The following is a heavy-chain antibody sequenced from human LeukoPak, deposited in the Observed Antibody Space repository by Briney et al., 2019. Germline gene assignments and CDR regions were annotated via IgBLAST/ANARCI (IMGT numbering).Heavy chain of an antibody. CDR2: INSDGSST. V-gene: IGHV3-74*01. J-gene: IGHJ4*02. D-gene: IGHD6-19*01. Sequence: PGGSLRLSCAASGFTFSSYWMHWVRQAPGKGLVWVSRINSDGSSTSYADSVKGRFTISRDNAKNTLYLQMNSLRAEDTAVYYCAKDIRSSGWGHFDYWGQGTLVTVSS. CDR1: GFTFSSYW. CDR3: AKDIRSSGWGHFDY.